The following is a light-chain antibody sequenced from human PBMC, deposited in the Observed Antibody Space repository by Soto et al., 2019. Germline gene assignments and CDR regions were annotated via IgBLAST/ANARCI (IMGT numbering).Light chain of an antibody. J-gene: IGLJ1*01. CDR3: ISYTGSSTSYV. Sequence: QSVLTQPASVSGSPGQSITISCSGTSSDVGSYDHVAWYQQFPGKTPKLMIYEVSNRPSGVSSRFSGSKSGNTASLTIAWLQAEDEADYYCISYTGSSTSYVFGSGSKVNVL. CDR2: EVS. V-gene: IGLV2-14*01. CDR1: SSDVGSYDH.